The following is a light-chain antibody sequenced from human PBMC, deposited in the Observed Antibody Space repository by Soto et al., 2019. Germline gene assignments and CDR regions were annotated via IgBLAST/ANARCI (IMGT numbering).Light chain of an antibody. J-gene: IGKJ1*01. CDR3: QQYNSLWT. V-gene: IGKV1-5*03. Sequence: DIQMTQSPSTLSASVGDRVTITFRASKSISSWLAWYQQKPGKAPKLLIYKASSLESGVPSRFSGSGSGTEFTLTISSLQPDDFATYYCQQYNSLWTFGQGTKVEIK. CDR2: KAS. CDR1: KSISSW.